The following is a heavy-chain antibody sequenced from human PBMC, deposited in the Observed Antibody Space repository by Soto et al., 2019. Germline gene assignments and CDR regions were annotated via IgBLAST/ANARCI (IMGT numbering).Heavy chain of an antibody. CDR1: GGSIRNNYVY. CDR2: IYYGGST. CDR3: ARHQTRHSRGSQFDP. J-gene: IGHJ5*02. Sequence: PSETLSLTCAVSGGSIRNNYVYWGWIRQPPGKGLEWVGSIYYGGSTYYNPSLKSRVTISVDTSKNQFSLKLTSVTAADTAVYYCARHQTRHSRGSQFDPWGQGALVTASS. V-gene: IGHV4-39*01. D-gene: IGHD6-19*01.